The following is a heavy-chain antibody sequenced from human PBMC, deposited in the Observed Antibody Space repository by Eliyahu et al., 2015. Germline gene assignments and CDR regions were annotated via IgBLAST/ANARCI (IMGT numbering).Heavy chain of an antibody. CDR1: GGSISDYY. Sequence: QVHLQESGPGLVKASETLSLTCTVSGGSISDYYWSWIRQSPGKGPGGVWFLLCPWGPQHKPSLKSRVTISVDTSKSQLSLKLSSVTAADTAVYYCARPAGGDYAFDHWGQGTLVTVSS. CDR3: ARPAGGDYAFDH. V-gene: IGHV4-4*09. CDR2: LLCPWGP. D-gene: IGHD3-16*01. J-gene: IGHJ4*02.